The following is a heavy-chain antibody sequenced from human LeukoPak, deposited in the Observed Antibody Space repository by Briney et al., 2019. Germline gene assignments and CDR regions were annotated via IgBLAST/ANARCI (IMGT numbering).Heavy chain of an antibody. CDR2: IYYSGGT. J-gene: IGHJ6*03. Sequence: SGTLSLTCTVSGGSISSYSWSWIRQPPGKGLEWIGCIYYSGGTNYSPSLKSRVTMSVDTSKNQLSLKLSSVTAADTAVYYCARVLYSSSSSAYYYYMDVWGKGTMVTVSS. D-gene: IGHD6-6*01. V-gene: IGHV4-59*01. CDR1: GGSISSYS. CDR3: ARVLYSSSSSAYYYYMDV.